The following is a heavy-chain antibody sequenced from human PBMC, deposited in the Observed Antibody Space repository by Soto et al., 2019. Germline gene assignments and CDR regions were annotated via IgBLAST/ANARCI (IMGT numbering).Heavy chain of an antibody. D-gene: IGHD1-26*01. CDR3: ARHIGGSYLFDY. CDR1: GGSLSTSTYY. V-gene: IGHV4-39*01. Sequence: PSETLSLTCTVSGGSLSTSTYYWGWIRQPPGKGLEWIASIFYTGSTFYNPSLKSRLTMSVDTSKDQFSLRLSAVTAADTGVYFCARHIGGSYLFDYWGQGTLVTVSS. CDR2: IFYTGST. J-gene: IGHJ4*02.